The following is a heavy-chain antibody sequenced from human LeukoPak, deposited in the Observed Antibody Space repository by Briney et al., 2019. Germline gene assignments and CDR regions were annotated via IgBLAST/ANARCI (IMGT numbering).Heavy chain of an antibody. Sequence: GGSLRLSCPASGFTLSSYAMTWVRQAPGKGLEWVSSISGSGGGTYYGDSVRGRFTISRDNSKNTLYLQMNSLRAEDTAVYYCAKILGGSDYWGQGTLVTVSS. J-gene: IGHJ4*02. D-gene: IGHD3-10*01. V-gene: IGHV3-23*01. CDR3: AKILGGSDY. CDR1: GFTLSSYA. CDR2: ISGSGGGT.